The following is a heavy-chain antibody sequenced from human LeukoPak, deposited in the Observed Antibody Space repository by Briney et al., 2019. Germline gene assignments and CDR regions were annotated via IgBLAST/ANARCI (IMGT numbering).Heavy chain of an antibody. J-gene: IGHJ4*02. CDR3: TTDTRVSSGYLTNFDY. D-gene: IGHD3-22*01. CDR1: GFTFSNAW. Sequence: GGSLRLSCAASGFTFSNAWMSWVRQAPGKGLEWVGRIKSKTDGGTTDYAAPVKGRFTISRDDSKNTLYLQMNSLKTEDTAVYYCTTDTRVSSGYLTNFDYWGQGTLVTVSS. CDR2: IKSKTDGGTT. V-gene: IGHV3-15*01.